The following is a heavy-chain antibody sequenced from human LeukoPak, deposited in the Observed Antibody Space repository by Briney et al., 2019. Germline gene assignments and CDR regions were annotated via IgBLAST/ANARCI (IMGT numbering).Heavy chain of an antibody. J-gene: IGHJ5*02. Sequence: AASVKVSCKASGGTFSSYAISWVRQAPGQGLEWMGGIIPIFGTANYAQKFQGRVTITADESTSTAYMELSSLRSEDTAVYYCARGGIVVVPAAIRYYDWFDPWGQGTLVTVSS. CDR2: IIPIFGTA. CDR1: GGTFSSYA. CDR3: ARGGIVVVPAAIRYYDWFDP. V-gene: IGHV1-69*01. D-gene: IGHD2-2*01.